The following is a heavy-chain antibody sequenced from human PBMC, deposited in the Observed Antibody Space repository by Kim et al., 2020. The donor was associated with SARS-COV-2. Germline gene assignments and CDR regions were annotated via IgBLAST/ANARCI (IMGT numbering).Heavy chain of an antibody. CDR3: AKPGFGSSSSFDS. D-gene: IGHD6-6*01. Sequence: YAESVKGRFTISRYNPKSTLYLQMNSLTAEDTAIYYCAKPGFGSSSSFDSWGQGTLVTVSS. J-gene: IGHJ4*02. V-gene: IGHV3-23*01.